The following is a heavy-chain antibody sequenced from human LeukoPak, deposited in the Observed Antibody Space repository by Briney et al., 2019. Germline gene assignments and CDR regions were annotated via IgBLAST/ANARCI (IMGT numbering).Heavy chain of an antibody. Sequence: ASVKLSCKASGYSFNTYGISWVRQAPGQGLEWMGWISEYNGKTNYAQKLQGRVTMTTDTSTSTAYMELRSLRSDDTAVYYCARYFCRSTTCYAGANYYYMDVWGEGTTVTVSS. CDR1: GYSFNTYG. V-gene: IGHV1-18*01. CDR2: ISEYNGKT. J-gene: IGHJ6*03. CDR3: ARYFCRSTTCYAGANYYYMDV. D-gene: IGHD2-2*01.